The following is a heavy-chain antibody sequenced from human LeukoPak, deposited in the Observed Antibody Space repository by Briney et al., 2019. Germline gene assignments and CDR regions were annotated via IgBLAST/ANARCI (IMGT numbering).Heavy chain of an antibody. D-gene: IGHD1-26*01. CDR1: GFTFSSYA. V-gene: IGHV3-30-3*01. Sequence: GGSLRLSCAASGFTFSSYAMHWVRQAPGKGLEWVAVISYDGSNKYYADSVKGRFTISRDNSKNTLYLQMNSLRAEDTAVYYCARDYFSGSYYNCLSDWGQGTLVTVSS. J-gene: IGHJ4*02. CDR2: ISYDGSNK. CDR3: ARDYFSGSYYNCLSD.